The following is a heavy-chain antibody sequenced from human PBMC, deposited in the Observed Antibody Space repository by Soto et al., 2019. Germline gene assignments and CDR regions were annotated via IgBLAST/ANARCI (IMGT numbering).Heavy chain of an antibody. CDR3: TRERWDHGDPKWYFDL. CDR2: LSGSGDGT. J-gene: IGHJ2*01. D-gene: IGHD4-17*01. V-gene: IGHV3-23*01. CDR1: RLTFGSYV. Sequence: GGCLKLACAASRLTFGSYVVAGVRKAPGKGLEWVAGLSGSGDGTHYADSVKGRFTISRDNSKNTLYLQMNSLKADDTAVYYCTRERWDHGDPKWYFDLWGRGTLVTVSS.